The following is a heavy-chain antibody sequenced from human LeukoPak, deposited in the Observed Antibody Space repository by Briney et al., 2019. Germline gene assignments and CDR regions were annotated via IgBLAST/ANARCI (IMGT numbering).Heavy chain of an antibody. CDR2: ISESGTGT. D-gene: IGHD5-18*01. CDR3: AKDIAQGYTFGSIEEDY. V-gene: IGHV3-23*01. CDR1: GLTFSKYA. J-gene: IGHJ4*02. Sequence: GGSLRLSCTVSGLTFSKYAMSWVRQAPGKGLEWVSAISESGTGTYYADSVKGRFTTSRDNSKNTLSLHMNSLRADDTAVYYCAKDIAQGYTFGSIEEDYWGQGTPVTVSS.